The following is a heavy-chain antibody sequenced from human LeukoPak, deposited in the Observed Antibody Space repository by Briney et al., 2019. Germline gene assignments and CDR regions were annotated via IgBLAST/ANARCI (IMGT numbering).Heavy chain of an antibody. D-gene: IGHD1-26*01. CDR1: GFTFSSYA. Sequence: GGSLRLSCAASGFTFSSYAMHWVRQAPGKGLEWVAVISYDGSNKYYADSVKGRFTISRDNSKNTLYLQMNSLRAEDTAVYYCARDSPLWATVISYYFDYWGQGTLVTVSS. CDR3: ARDSPLWATVISYYFDY. J-gene: IGHJ4*02. CDR2: ISYDGSNK. V-gene: IGHV3-30*04.